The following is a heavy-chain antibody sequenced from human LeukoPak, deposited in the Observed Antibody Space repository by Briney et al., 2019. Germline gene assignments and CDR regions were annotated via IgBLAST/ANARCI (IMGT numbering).Heavy chain of an antibody. V-gene: IGHV3-7*01. J-gene: IGHJ3*02. CDR1: GFTFSSYW. CDR3: ARVTGIAAAVEAFDI. CDR2: IKQDGSEK. Sequence: GSLRLSCAASGFTFSSYWMSWVRQAPGKGLEWVANIKQDGSEKYYVDSVKGRFTISRDNAKNSLYLQMNSLRAEDTAVYYCARVTGIAAAVEAFDIWGQGTMVTVSS. D-gene: IGHD6-13*01.